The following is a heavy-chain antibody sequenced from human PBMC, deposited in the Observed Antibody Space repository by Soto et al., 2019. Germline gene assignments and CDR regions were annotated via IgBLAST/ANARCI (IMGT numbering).Heavy chain of an antibody. J-gene: IGHJ6*02. Sequence: GASVKVSCKASGYTFTGYYVHWVRQAPGQGLEWMGWINPNSGDTYLAQRFQGRVTMNRDTSIGTAYMELRGLTSDDTAEYYCAKGGAIVAAGTRVYLYNARDVWGQGTTGTVSS. CDR2: INPNSGDT. CDR1: GYTFTGYY. CDR3: AKGGAIVAAGTRVYLYNARDV. D-gene: IGHD1-26*01. V-gene: IGHV1-2*02.